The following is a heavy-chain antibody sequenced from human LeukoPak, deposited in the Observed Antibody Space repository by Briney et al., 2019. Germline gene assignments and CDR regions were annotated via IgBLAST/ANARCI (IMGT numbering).Heavy chain of an antibody. J-gene: IGHJ4*02. CDR3: AKDFHGDFPYFFDY. Sequence: PGGSLRLSCAAPGFTFGNFAMSWVRQAPGKGLEWVSSISASGGTTYYADSVKGRFTISRDNSKNTFNLQMNSLRAEDTALYYCAKDFHGDFPYFFDYWGQGTLVTVSS. CDR1: GFTFGNFA. V-gene: IGHV3-23*01. CDR2: ISASGGTT.